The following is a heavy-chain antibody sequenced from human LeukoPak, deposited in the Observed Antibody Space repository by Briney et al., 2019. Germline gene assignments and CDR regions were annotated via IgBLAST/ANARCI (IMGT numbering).Heavy chain of an antibody. Sequence: PSETLSLTCTVSGGSISSGGYYWSWIRQHPGKGLEWIGYIYYSGSTYYNPSLKSRVTISVDTSKNQFSLKLSSVTAADTAVYYCARSSITMVRPYLAHFDYWGQGTLVTVSS. CDR2: IYYSGST. CDR3: ARSSITMVRPYLAHFDY. V-gene: IGHV4-31*03. D-gene: IGHD3-10*01. J-gene: IGHJ4*02. CDR1: GGSISSGGYY.